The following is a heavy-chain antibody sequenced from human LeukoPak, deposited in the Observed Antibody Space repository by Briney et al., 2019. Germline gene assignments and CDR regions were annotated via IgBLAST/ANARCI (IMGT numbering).Heavy chain of an antibody. CDR1: GVTFNRFW. Sequence: GGSLRLSCSASGVTFNRFWMHWVRQAPGKGLVWVSRIISDGSSTNYADSVKGRFTISRDNAKNTLYLQMNSLRAEDTALYYCAREDVKITVATSGAFDIWGQGTVVTVSS. D-gene: IGHD6-19*01. J-gene: IGHJ3*02. V-gene: IGHV3-74*01. CDR3: AREDVKITVATSGAFDI. CDR2: IISDGSST.